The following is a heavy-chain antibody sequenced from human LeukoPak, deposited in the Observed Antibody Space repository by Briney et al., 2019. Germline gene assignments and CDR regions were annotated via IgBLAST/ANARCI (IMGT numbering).Heavy chain of an antibody. CDR1: GFTFSNAW. Sequence: GGSLRLSCAASGFTFSNAWMSWVRQAPGKGLEWVANIKQDGNEKYYVDSVKGRFTTSRDNAKNSLYLQMNSLRAEDTAVYYCAKGGGGVDYWGQGTLVTVSS. D-gene: IGHD3-16*01. CDR2: IKQDGNEK. J-gene: IGHJ4*02. V-gene: IGHV3-7*01. CDR3: AKGGGGVDY.